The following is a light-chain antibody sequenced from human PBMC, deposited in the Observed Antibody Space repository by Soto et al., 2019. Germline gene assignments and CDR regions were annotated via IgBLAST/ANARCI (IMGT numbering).Light chain of an antibody. V-gene: IGLV2-8*01. J-gene: IGLJ3*02. CDR3: SSFGGGDKVL. CDR1: SSDVGGYNF. CDR2: EVT. Sequence: HSVLTQPPSASGSPGQSVTISCTGTSSDVGGYNFVSWYQQHPGKVPKTVIYEVTKRPSGVPDRFSGSKSGNTASLTVSGLQAEDEADYYCSSFGGGDKVLFGGGTELTV.